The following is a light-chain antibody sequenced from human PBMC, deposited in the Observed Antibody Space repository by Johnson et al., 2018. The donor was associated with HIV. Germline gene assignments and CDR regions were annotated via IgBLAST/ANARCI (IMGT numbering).Light chain of an antibody. CDR2: ENT. CDR3: GTWDSSLSAYV. CDR1: SSNIGNKY. V-gene: IGLV1-51*02. J-gene: IGLJ1*01. Sequence: QSVLTQPPSVYAAPGQKVTISCSGSSSNIGNKYVSWYQQLPGTAPKLLIYENTKRPSGIPDRFSGSKSGTSATLGITGLQTGDEADYYCGTWDSSLSAYVFGTGTKVTVL.